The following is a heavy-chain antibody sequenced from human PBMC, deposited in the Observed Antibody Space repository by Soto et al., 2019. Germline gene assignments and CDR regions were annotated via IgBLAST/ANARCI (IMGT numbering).Heavy chain of an antibody. Sequence: ASVKVSCKASGYTFTGYYMHWVRQAPGQGLEWMGWINPNSGGTNYAQKFQGRVTMTRDTSISTAYMELSRLRSDDTAVYYCARDLDGFRFAVVMGTSYFDYWGQGTLVTVSS. J-gene: IGHJ4*02. CDR2: INPNSGGT. V-gene: IGHV1-2*02. CDR1: GYTFTGYY. D-gene: IGHD3-3*01. CDR3: ARDLDGFRFAVVMGTSYFDY.